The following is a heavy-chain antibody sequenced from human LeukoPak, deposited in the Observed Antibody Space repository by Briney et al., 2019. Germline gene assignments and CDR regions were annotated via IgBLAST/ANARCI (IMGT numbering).Heavy chain of an antibody. CDR3: ARAGVSQWLVRSDNWFDP. CDR1: GGSVSSGSYY. D-gene: IGHD6-19*01. V-gene: IGHV4-61*01. CDR2: IYYSGST. Sequence: SETLSLTCTVSGGSVSSGSYYWRWLRQPPGKGLEWIGYIYYSGSTNYNPSLKSRVTISVDTSKNQFSLKLSSVTAADTAVYYCARAGVSQWLVRSDNWFDPWGQGTLVTVSS. J-gene: IGHJ5*02.